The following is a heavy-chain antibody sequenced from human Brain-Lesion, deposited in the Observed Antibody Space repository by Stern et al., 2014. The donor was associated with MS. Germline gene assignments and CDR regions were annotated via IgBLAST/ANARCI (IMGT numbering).Heavy chain of an antibody. V-gene: IGHV1-24*01. CDR1: GYTLTDLS. CDR3: ATLSPGAGGNYYRHFDY. Sequence: VQLVESGAEVKKPGASVKVSCKVSGYTLTDLSMHWVRQAPRKGLEWMGGFDSEDGETIYAQKFQGRFTMTEDTSTDTAYMELSSLRSEDTAVYYCATLSPGAGGNYYRHFDYWGQGTLVTVSS. D-gene: IGHD1-26*01. J-gene: IGHJ4*02. CDR2: FDSEDGET.